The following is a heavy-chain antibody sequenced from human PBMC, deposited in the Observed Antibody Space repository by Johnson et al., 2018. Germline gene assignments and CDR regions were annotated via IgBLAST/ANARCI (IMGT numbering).Heavy chain of an antibody. D-gene: IGHD3-22*01. Sequence: VQLVESGGGLVKAGGSLRLSCEASGFTFSSYSMNWVRQAPGKGLEWVSSISSGSTYIYYADSLKGRFTISRDNAKNSLYLQMNSLRAEDTAVYYCGRDPYDSSGYNAFDIWGQGTMVTVSS. J-gene: IGHJ3*02. CDR2: ISSGSTYI. CDR3: GRDPYDSSGYNAFDI. CDR1: GFTFSSYS. V-gene: IGHV3-21*01.